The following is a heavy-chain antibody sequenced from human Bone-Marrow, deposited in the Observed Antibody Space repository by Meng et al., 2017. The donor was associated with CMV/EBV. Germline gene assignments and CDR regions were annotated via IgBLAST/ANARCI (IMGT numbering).Heavy chain of an antibody. CDR3: AKSGRGGYCSGGTTCSDWFDT. J-gene: IGHJ5*02. CDR1: GFSFSNYV. Sequence: GESLKISCAASGFSFSNYVIYWVRQAPGKGLEWVSFMRYDGTNEKYVDSVRGRFTISRDNSKNTLYLQMNSLRPEDTAVYYCAKSGRGGYCSGGTTCSDWFDTWGQATLVTVSS. D-gene: IGHD2-15*01. V-gene: IGHV3-30*02. CDR2: MRYDGTNE.